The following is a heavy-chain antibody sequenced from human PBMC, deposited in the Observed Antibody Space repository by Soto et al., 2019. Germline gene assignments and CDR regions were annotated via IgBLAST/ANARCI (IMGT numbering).Heavy chain of an antibody. CDR3: ARDSSGWFRTFDY. J-gene: IGHJ4*02. D-gene: IGHD6-19*01. Sequence: ASETLSLTCTVSGGSISSSSYYWSWIRQPPGKGLEWIGYIYYSGSTNYNPSLKSRVTISVDTSKNQFSLKLSSVTAADTAVYYCARDSSGWFRTFDYWGQGTLVTVSS. CDR2: IYYSGST. V-gene: IGHV4-61*01. CDR1: GGSISSSSYY.